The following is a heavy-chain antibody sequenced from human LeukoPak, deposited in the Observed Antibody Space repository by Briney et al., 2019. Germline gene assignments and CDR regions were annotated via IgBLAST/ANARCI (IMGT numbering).Heavy chain of an antibody. V-gene: IGHV1-24*01. D-gene: IGHD4-17*01. CDR2: FDPEDGET. CDR1: GYTLTELS. CDR3: ATLQTHDYGDHRFDY. Sequence: GASVKVSCKFSGYTLTELSMHWVRQAPGKGLEWMGGFDPEDGETIYAQKFQGRVTMTEDTSTDTAYMELSSLRSEDTAVYYCATLQTHDYGDHRFDYWGQGTLVTVSS. J-gene: IGHJ4*02.